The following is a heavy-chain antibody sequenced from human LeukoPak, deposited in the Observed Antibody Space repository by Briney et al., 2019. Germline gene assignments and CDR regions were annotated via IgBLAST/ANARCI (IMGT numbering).Heavy chain of an antibody. CDR3: ARGVGATQTYYYYGMDV. Sequence: ASVKVSCXAXGYTFTSYDINXVRQATGQGLEWMGWVNPNSGNTGYAQKFQGRVTMTRNTSISTAYMELSSLRSEDTAVYCCARGVGATQTYYYYGMDVWGQGTTVTVSS. CDR1: GYTFTSYD. D-gene: IGHD1-26*01. CDR2: VNPNSGNT. J-gene: IGHJ6*02. V-gene: IGHV1-8*01.